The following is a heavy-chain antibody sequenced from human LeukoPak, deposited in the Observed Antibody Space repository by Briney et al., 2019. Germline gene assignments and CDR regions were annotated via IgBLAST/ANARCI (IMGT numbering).Heavy chain of an antibody. CDR3: ARIWLTRSYYFDY. V-gene: IGHV2-70*11. J-gene: IGHJ4*02. Sequence: TLSLTCTVSGGSINGYYRSWIRQPPGKALEWLARIDWDDDKYYSTSLKTGLTISKDTSKNQVVLTMTNMDPVDTATYYCARIWLTRSYYFDYWGQGTLVTVSS. CDR2: IDWDDDK. D-gene: IGHD5-12*01. CDR1: GGSINGYY.